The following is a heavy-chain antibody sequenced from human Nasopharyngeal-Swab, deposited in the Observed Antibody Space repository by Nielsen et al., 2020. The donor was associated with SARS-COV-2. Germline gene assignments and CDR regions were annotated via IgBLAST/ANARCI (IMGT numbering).Heavy chain of an antibody. CDR2: IKQDGIEK. V-gene: IGHV3-7*01. CDR3: ARGGGRTSPIGS. J-gene: IGHJ4*02. D-gene: IGHD2-15*01. Sequence: GESLKISCVASGFTFRAYSMSWVRQAPAKGLEWVASIKQDGIEKNYVDSVKGRFTISRDNAKNSLFLKMDSLRTEDTAFYYCARGGGRTSPIGSWGQGTLVTVSS. CDR1: GFTFRAYS.